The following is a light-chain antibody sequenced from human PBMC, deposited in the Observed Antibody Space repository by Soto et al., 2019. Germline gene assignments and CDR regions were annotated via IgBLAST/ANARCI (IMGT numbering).Light chain of an antibody. CDR2: EVS. CDR1: SSDVGGYNY. J-gene: IGLJ1*01. CDR3: SSYTSSGIDYV. Sequence: QSALTQPASVSGSPGQSITISCTGTSSDVGGYNYVSWYQQHPGKAPKLTIYEVSNRPSGVSNRFSGSKSGNTASLTISGLQAEDEADYYCSSYTSSGIDYVFGTGTKLTVL. V-gene: IGLV2-14*01.